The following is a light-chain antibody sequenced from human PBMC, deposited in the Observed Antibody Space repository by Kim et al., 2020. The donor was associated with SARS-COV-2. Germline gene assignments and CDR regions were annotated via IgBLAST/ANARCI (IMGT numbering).Light chain of an antibody. V-gene: IGLV3-21*01. CDR1: DNGGES. CDR3: QVWERGSEHPVV. CDR2: YDS. Sequence: KAARTSCGGNDNGGESVERCQQQPGQAAAQVIFYDSDRPSASAERFCASNSGNTATLTISRGEAGEEDDDYCQVWERGSEHPVVFGGGTQLTVL. J-gene: IGLJ2*01.